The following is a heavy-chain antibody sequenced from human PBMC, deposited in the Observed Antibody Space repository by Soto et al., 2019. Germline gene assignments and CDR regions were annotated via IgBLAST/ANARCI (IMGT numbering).Heavy chain of an antibody. CDR1: GDSISSADYY. CDR3: ARDLWVEPELYYYGMDV. J-gene: IGHJ6*02. CDR2: IFYSGTT. V-gene: IGHV4-30-4*01. D-gene: IGHD1-1*01. Sequence: SETLSLTCTVSGDSISSADYYWSWIRQTPGKGLEWIGHIFYSGTTYYNPSLKSRLTISVDTSKNHFSLRLTSVTAADTAVYYCARDLWVEPELYYYGMDVWGQGXTVTVYS.